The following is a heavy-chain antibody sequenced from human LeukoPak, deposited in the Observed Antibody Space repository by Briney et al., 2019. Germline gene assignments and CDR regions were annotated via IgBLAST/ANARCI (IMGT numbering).Heavy chain of an antibody. CDR3: ASLLITISSDAFDI. Sequence: GGSLRLSCAASGFTFSSYSMNWVRQAPGKGLEWVAFIRYDGSNKYYADSVKGRFTISRDNSKNTLYLQMNSLRAEDTAVYYCASLLITISSDAFDIWGQGTMVTVSS. V-gene: IGHV3-30*02. D-gene: IGHD3-3*01. J-gene: IGHJ3*02. CDR2: IRYDGSNK. CDR1: GFTFSSYS.